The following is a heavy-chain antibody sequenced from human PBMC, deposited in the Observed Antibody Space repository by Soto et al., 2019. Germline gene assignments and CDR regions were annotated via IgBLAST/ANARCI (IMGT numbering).Heavy chain of an antibody. CDR2: MNPNSGNT. V-gene: IGHV1-8*01. CDR1: GYSFTSYD. D-gene: IGHD2-15*01. Sequence: ASVKVACKASGYSFTSYDINWVRQATGQGLEWMGWMNPNSGNTGYAQKFQGRVTLTRNTSISTAYMELSSLRSEDTAVYYCARGKLGYCSGDSCFRPFDYWGQGTLVPVSS. CDR3: ARGKLGYCSGDSCFRPFDY. J-gene: IGHJ4*02.